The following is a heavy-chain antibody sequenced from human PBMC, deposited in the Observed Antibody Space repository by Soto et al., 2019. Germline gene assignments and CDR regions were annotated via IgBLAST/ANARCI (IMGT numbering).Heavy chain of an antibody. V-gene: IGHV2-5*02. CDR3: AHRILRTVFGLVTTTAIYFDF. CDR1: GFSLTTSGVG. J-gene: IGHJ4*02. CDR2: IYWDDDK. Sequence: QITLNESGPTVVKPAETLTLTCTFSGFSLTTSGVGVGWIRQSPGKAPEWLALIYWDDDKLYSASLKSRLTITKDTSKNQVVLTVASVDPADTATYYCAHRILRTVFGLVTTTAIYFDFWGQGTPVVVSS. D-gene: IGHD3-3*01.